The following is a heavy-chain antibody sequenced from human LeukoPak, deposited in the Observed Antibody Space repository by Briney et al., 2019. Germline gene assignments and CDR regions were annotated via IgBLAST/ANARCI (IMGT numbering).Heavy chain of an antibody. CDR3: ARGTWPYYFDY. CDR2: IYYSGNT. CDR1: GGSISSGGYY. V-gene: IGHV4-31*03. J-gene: IGHJ4*02. Sequence: SETLSLTCTVSGGSISSGGYYWSWIRQHPGKGLEWIGYIYYSGNTYYNPSLKGRVTISVDTSKNQFSLKLSSVTAADTAVYYCARGTWPYYFDYWGQGTLVTVSS.